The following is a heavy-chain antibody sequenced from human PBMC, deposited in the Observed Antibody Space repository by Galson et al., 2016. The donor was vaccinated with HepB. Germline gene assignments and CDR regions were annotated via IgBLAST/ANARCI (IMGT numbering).Heavy chain of an antibody. J-gene: IGHJ5*02. CDR1: GFTFKNFW. Sequence: SLRLSCADSGFTFKNFWMNWIRQAPGKGLEWVASIQQDGGEKHYVHSVKGRFTISRDNAKNSLYLQMNSLRAEDTAVYYCARGRSILERGWYWFDPWGQGTLVTVSS. CDR3: ARGRSILERGWYWFDP. D-gene: IGHD6-19*01. CDR2: IQQDGGEK. V-gene: IGHV3-7*04.